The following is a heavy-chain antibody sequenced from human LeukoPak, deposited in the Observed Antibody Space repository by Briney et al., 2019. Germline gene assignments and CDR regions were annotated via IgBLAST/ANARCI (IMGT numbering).Heavy chain of an antibody. D-gene: IGHD3-22*01. CDR3: ARGRYYYDSSAIDY. J-gene: IGHJ4*02. CDR2: IYSGGST. CDR1: GFTVSSNY. Sequence: GESLRLSCAASGFTVSSNYMSWVRQAPGKGLEWVSVIYSGGSTYYADSVKGRFTISRDNSKNTLYLQMNSLRAEDTAVYYCARGRYYYDSSAIDYWGQGTLVTVSS. V-gene: IGHV3-53*01.